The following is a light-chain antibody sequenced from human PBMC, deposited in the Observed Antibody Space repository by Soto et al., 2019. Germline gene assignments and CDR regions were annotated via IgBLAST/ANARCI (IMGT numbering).Light chain of an antibody. Sequence: DIQMTQSPSTLSASVGDRVTITCRASQSISSWLAWYQQKPGKAPKLLIYKASSLESGVPSRFSGSGSGTEFTLTISSLEPEDFAVYYCQQRSNWPPITCGQGTRRAN. CDR3: QQRSNWPPIT. CDR2: KAS. CDR1: QSISSW. V-gene: IGKV1-5*03. J-gene: IGKJ5*01.